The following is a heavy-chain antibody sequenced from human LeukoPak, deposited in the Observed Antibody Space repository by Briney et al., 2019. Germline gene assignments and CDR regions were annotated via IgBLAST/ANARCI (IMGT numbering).Heavy chain of an antibody. V-gene: IGHV3-30*02. J-gene: IGHJ4*02. CDR3: VRDQAYY. D-gene: IGHD2-2*01. CDR2: ILYDGSGE. CDR1: GFTFSDFS. Sequence: GGYLRFSCAASGFTFSDFSIHWIRQAPGKGLEWVAFILYDGSGEFYADSVKGRFTISRDKSKNTLYLQMNSLRLEDTAVYYCVRDQAYYWGQGTLVTVSS.